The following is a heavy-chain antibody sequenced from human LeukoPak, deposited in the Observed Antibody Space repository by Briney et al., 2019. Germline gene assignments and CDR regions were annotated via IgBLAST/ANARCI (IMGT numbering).Heavy chain of an antibody. J-gene: IGHJ4*02. CDR1: GYTFNEYE. CDR3: ARGGIMITFGGLIHRPLDY. CDR2: MNPYNGRT. Sequence: ASVKVSCKASGYTFNEYEINWVRQAPGQGLEWMGWMNPYNGRTAYAQKFQGRVTMTRNTSIGTAYMELSSLRSEDTAVYYCARGGIMITFGGLIHRPLDYWGQGTLVTVSS. D-gene: IGHD3-16*02. V-gene: IGHV1-8*01.